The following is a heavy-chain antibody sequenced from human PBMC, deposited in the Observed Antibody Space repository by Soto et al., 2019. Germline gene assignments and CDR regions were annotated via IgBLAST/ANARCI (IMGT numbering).Heavy chain of an antibody. D-gene: IGHD3-22*01. CDR1: GGSISSSSYY. Sequence: LPETLSLTCTVSGGSISSSSYYWGWIRQPPGKGLEWIGSIYYSGSTYYNPSLKSRVTISVDTSKNQFSLKLSSVTAADTAVYYCASANYYDSRISTGAYYYYGMDVWGQGTTVTVS. CDR2: IYYSGST. V-gene: IGHV4-39*01. J-gene: IGHJ6*02. CDR3: ASANYYDSRISTGAYYYYGMDV.